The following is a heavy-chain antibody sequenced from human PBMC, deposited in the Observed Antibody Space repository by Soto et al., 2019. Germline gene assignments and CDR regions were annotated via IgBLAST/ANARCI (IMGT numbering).Heavy chain of an antibody. D-gene: IGHD3-16*01. J-gene: IGHJ1*01. CDR3: ARGVLTICPTSCFVF. V-gene: IGHV3-21*01. CDR2: ISRRSTYI. Sequence: GGSLRLSCVASGFPFSTSNMNWARQAPGKGLKWVSFISRRSTYIYYADSVKGRLTITRDDAENSLFLQMNSLRAEDMFVYYFARGVLTICPTSCFVFWGQGLLVTVSS. CDR1: GFPFSTSN.